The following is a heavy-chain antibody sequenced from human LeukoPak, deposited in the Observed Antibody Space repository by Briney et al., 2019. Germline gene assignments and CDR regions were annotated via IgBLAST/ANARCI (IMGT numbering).Heavy chain of an antibody. Sequence: GGSLRLSCAASGFTFSSYSMNWVRQAPGQGQEWVSSISNDAKYIYYADSLKGRFTVSRDNAKNSLYLQMNSLAVEDTAVYYCTTPAAGPRAEYSQYWGQGTLVTVSS. D-gene: IGHD6-13*01. CDR1: GFTFSSYS. CDR2: ISNDAKYI. V-gene: IGHV3-21*01. J-gene: IGHJ1*01. CDR3: TTPAAGPRAEYSQY.